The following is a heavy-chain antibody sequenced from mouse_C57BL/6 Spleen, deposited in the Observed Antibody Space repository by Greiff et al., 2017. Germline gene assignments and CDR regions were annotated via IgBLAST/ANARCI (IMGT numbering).Heavy chain of an antibody. CDR3: ARTTAQEYYFDY. CDR2: INPSSGYT. J-gene: IGHJ2*01. V-gene: IGHV1-4*01. CDR1: GYTFTSYT. Sequence: VMLQESGAELARPGASVKMSCKASGYTFTSYTMHWVKQRPGQGLEWIGYINPSSGYTKYNQKFKDKATLTADKSSSTAYMQLSSLTSEDSAVYYCARTTAQEYYFDYWGQGTTLTVSS. D-gene: IGHD3-2*02.